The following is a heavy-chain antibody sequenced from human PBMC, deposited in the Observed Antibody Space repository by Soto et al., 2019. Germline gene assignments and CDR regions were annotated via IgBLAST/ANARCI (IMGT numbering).Heavy chain of an antibody. J-gene: IGHJ6*02. D-gene: IGHD5-12*01. CDR3: AAPRTDGYKVPDPSTYYYYGLDV. Sequence: SVKVSCKASGGSFSTYAISWVRQAPGQGLEWMGGIIPIFGTPNYAQKFQGRVTIAADRSTSTAYLELNSLRSEDTAVYYCAAPRTDGYKVPDPSTYYYYGLDVWGQGTTVTVSS. V-gene: IGHV1-69*06. CDR2: IIPIFGTP. CDR1: GGSFSTYA.